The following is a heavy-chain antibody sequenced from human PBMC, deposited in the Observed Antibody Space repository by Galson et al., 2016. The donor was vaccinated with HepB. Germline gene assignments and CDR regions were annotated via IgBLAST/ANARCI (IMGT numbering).Heavy chain of an antibody. J-gene: IGHJ5*02. V-gene: IGHV4-34*01. Sequence: ATLSLTCGVFGGFFRGYYWSWIRQSPGRGLEWIGEINHDGTTNYNPSLESRVTISVDTSKKQFSLKLTSVTAADTAVYYCARPPLGYCSGSACSGWFDPWGQGTLVTVSS. CDR3: ARPPLGYCSGSACSGWFDP. D-gene: IGHD2-15*01. CDR1: GGFFRGYY. CDR2: INHDGTT.